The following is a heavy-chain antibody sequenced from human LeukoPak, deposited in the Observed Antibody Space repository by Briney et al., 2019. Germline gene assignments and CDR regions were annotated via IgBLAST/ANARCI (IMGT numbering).Heavy chain of an antibody. CDR3: ARDWGSGYGLFDY. CDR2: INPSGGST. D-gene: IGHD3-16*01. V-gene: IGHV1-46*01. CDR1: GYTFISYY. Sequence: ASVKVSCKASGYTFISYYMHGVRQAPGQGLEWMGIINPSGGSTSYAQKFQGRVTMTRHTSTSTVYMELRSLRYEDTAVYYCARDWGSGYGLFDYWGRGTLVTVSS. J-gene: IGHJ4*02.